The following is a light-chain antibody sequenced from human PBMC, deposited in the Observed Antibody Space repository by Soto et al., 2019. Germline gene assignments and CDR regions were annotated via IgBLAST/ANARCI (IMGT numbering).Light chain of an antibody. CDR1: TSNIGSNY. Sequence: QSLLTQPPSASGTPGQGVRISCSGSTSNIGSNYVYWFQHLPGMAPKLLIYGDNQRPSGVPDRISGSKSGTSASLAISGLRSEDEGEYYCTAWDDSLSGPVFGTGTKLTVL. J-gene: IGLJ1*01. CDR2: GDN. V-gene: IGLV1-47*02. CDR3: TAWDDSLSGPV.